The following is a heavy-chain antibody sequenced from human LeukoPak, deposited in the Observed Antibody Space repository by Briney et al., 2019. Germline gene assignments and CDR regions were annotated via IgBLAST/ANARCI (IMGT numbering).Heavy chain of an antibody. CDR3: AKSGDYLWDY. J-gene: IGHJ4*02. CDR2: IYHTGST. D-gene: IGHD3-16*01. CDR1: GGSISTNNW. Sequence: SGTLSLTCAVSGGSISTNNWWSWVRQPPGKGLEWIGEIYHTGSTNYSPSLRSRVTMSIDKSDNQFSLNLNSVTAADTAVYYCAKSGDYLWDYWGQGTLVTVSS. V-gene: IGHV4-4*02.